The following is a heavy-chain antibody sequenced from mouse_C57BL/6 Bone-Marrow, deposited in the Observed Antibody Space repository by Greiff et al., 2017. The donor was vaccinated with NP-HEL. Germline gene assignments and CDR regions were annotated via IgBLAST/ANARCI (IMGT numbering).Heavy chain of an antibody. V-gene: IGHV1-26*01. D-gene: IGHD1-1*01. CDR2: INPNNGGT. J-gene: IGHJ3*01. CDR1: GYTFTDYY. Sequence: VQLQQSGPELVKPGASVKISCKASGYTFTDYYMNWVKQSHGKSLEWIGDINPNNGGTSYNQKFKGKATLTVDKSSSTAYMELRSLTSEDSAGYYCATPPYYGSAWFAYWGQGTLVTVSA. CDR3: ATPPYYGSAWFAY.